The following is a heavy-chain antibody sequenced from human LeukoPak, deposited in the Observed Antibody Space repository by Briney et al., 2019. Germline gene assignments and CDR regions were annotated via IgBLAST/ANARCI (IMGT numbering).Heavy chain of an antibody. D-gene: IGHD4-11*01. CDR2: IYTDGST. CDR1: GVYISSYY. Sequence: SETLSLTCTVSGVYISSYYWSWIRQPAGKGLEWIGRIYTDGSTDYNPSLKSRLTMSVDTSKNQFSLKLSSVTAADTAVYYCARTTAGHVAFDIWGQGTMVTVSS. V-gene: IGHV4-4*07. J-gene: IGHJ3*02. CDR3: ARTTAGHVAFDI.